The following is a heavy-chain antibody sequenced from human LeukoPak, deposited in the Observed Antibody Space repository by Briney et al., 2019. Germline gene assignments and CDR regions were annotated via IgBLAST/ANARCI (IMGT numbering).Heavy chain of an antibody. J-gene: IGHJ3*02. V-gene: IGHV1-46*01. CDR1: GYTFTSYY. CDR3: ASWGRSEDYGDYNDAFDI. CDR2: INPSGGST. D-gene: IGHD4-17*01. Sequence: ASVKVSCKASGYTFTSYYMHWVRQAPGQGLEWMGIINPSGGSTSYAQKFQGRVTMTRDTSTSTVYMELSSLRSEDTAVYYCASWGRSEDYGDYNDAFDIWGQGTMVTVSS.